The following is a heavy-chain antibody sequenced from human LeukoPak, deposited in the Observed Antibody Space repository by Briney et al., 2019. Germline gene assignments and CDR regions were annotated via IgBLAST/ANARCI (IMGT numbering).Heavy chain of an antibody. Sequence: GGSLRLSCAASGFTFSTYSMSWVRQAPGKGLEWVSSISSSSSYIYYADSVKGRFTISRDNAKNSLYLQMNSLRAEDTAVYYCARDPPYQPLTPWGQGTLVTVSS. D-gene: IGHD2-2*01. J-gene: IGHJ5*02. CDR2: ISSSSSYI. CDR3: ARDPPYQPLTP. V-gene: IGHV3-21*01. CDR1: GFTFSTYS.